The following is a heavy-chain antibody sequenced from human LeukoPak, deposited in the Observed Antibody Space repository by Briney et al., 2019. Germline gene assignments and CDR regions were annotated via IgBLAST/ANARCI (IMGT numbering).Heavy chain of an antibody. CDR2: IYYSGST. J-gene: IGHJ6*04. D-gene: IGHD6-13*01. V-gene: IGHV4-39*07. CDR3: ARDRGSSSPLDV. CDR1: GGSISSSSYY. Sequence: SETLSLTCTVSGGSISSSSYYWGWIRQPPGKGLEWIGSIYYSGSTNYNPSLKSRVTISVDASKNQFSLKLSSVTAADTAVYYCARDRGSSSPLDVWGKGTTVTVSS.